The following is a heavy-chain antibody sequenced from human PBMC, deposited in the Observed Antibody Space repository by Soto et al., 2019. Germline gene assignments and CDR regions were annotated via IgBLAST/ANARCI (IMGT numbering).Heavy chain of an antibody. D-gene: IGHD7-27*01. J-gene: IGHJ4*02. Sequence: SETLSLTCTVSGGSISSGDYYWSWIRQPPGKGLEWIGYIYYTGSTYYNPSLKSRLTISVDTSKNQFSLQLRSVTPDDAAMYYCARTGDYLVDYWGQGTLVTVSS. CDR3: ARTGDYLVDY. V-gene: IGHV4-30-4*01. CDR1: GGSISSGDYY. CDR2: IYYTGST.